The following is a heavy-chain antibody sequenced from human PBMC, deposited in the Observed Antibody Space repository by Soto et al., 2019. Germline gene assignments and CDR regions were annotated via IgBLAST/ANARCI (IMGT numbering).Heavy chain of an antibody. J-gene: IGHJ5*02. D-gene: IGHD6-6*01. V-gene: IGHV4-39*01. CDR2: IYYSGST. Sequence: SETLSLTCTASGGSISSSSYYWGWIRQPPGKGLEWIGSIYYSGSTYYNPSLKSRVTISVDTSKNQFSLKLSSVTAADTAVYYCARRVSIAARPARAVWFDPWGQGTLVTVSS. CDR3: ARRVSIAARPARAVWFDP. CDR1: GGSISSSSYY.